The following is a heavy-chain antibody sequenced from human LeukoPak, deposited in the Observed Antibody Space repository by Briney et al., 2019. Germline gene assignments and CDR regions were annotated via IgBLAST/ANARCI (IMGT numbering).Heavy chain of an antibody. V-gene: IGHV1-2*02. D-gene: IGHD5-18*01. CDR2: INPNSGGT. J-gene: IGHJ4*02. CDR1: GYTFTGYY. Sequence: ASVTVSCKASGYTFTGYYMHWVRQAPGQGLEWMGWINPNSGGTNYAQKFQGRVTMTRDTSISTAYMELSRLRSDDTAVYYCARECRGYSYGPPFDYWGQGTLVTVSS. CDR3: ARECRGYSYGPPFDY.